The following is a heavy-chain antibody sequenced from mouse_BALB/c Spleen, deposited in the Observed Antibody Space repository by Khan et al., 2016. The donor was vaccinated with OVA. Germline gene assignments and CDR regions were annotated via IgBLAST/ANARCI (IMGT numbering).Heavy chain of an antibody. D-gene: IGHD2-2*01. CDR1: GYTFSSYY. Sequence: QVQLQQSGAELVKPGASVKLSCKASGYTFSSYYLYWVKQRPRQGLEWIGEINPNNGGTNFNEKFKSKATLTVDKSSSTAYMKLSSLTSEDSAVYYCTRSGYGSFAYWGQGTLVTVSA. CDR3: TRSGYGSFAY. J-gene: IGHJ3*01. V-gene: IGHV1S81*02. CDR2: INPNNGGT.